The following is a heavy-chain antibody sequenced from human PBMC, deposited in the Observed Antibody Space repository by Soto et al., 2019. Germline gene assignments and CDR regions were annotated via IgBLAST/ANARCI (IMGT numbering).Heavy chain of an antibody. CDR3: YSRADFWSGSNDY. Sequence: ASVKVSFKASGYTFTSCYMHWVRQAPGQGLEWMGIINPSGGSTSYAQKFQGRVTMTRDTSTSTVYMELSSLRSEDTAVYYCYSRADFWSGSNDYWGQGTLVTVSS. J-gene: IGHJ4*02. D-gene: IGHD3-3*01. CDR1: GYTFTSCY. CDR2: INPSGGST. V-gene: IGHV1-46*01.